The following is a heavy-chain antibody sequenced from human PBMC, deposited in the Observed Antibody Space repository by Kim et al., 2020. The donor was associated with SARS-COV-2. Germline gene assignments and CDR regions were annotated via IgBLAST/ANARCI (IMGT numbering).Heavy chain of an antibody. D-gene: IGHD1-26*01. J-gene: IGHJ3*02. Sequence: GGSLRLSCAASGFTFGDYAMHWVRQAPGKGLEWVSGISWNSGSIVYADSVKGRFTISRDNAKNSLYLQMNSLRAEDTALYYCAKDAWELLHDAFDIWGQGTMVTVSS. V-gene: IGHV3-9*01. CDR2: ISWNSGSI. CDR3: AKDAWELLHDAFDI. CDR1: GFTFGDYA.